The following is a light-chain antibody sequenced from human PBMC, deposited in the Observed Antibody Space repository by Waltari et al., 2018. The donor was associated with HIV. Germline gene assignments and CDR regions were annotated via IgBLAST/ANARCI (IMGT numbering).Light chain of an antibody. CDR2: HVS. CDR3: SSYMDYGTLV. V-gene: IGLV2-14*03. J-gene: IGLJ3*02. Sequence: QSDLTQPASVSGSPGQSVTISCTGTAAVIGRSNSVSWYQHHPGKAPKLIIFHVSNRPTGISSRFSGSKAGNTASLTISGLQTEDEADFYCSSYMDYGTLVFGGGTKLTVL. CDR1: AAVIGRSNS.